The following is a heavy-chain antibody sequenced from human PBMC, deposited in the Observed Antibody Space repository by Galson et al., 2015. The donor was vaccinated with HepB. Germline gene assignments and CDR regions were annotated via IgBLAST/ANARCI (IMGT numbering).Heavy chain of an antibody. CDR2: ISTTSDNK. V-gene: IGHV3-48*01. Sequence: SLRLSCAASGFTFSSYTMNWVRQAPGKGLEWISYISTTSDNKFSADSVKGRFIISRDNAKNLLYLQMNSLRAEDTAGSYCTRLALSGSYWYFDYWGQGSLFTVSS. J-gene: IGHJ4*02. D-gene: IGHD1-26*01. CDR3: TRLALSGSYWYFDY. CDR1: GFTFSSYT.